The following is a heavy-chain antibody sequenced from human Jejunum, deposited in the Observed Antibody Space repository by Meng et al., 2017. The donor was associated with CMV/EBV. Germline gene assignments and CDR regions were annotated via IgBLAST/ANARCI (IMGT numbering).Heavy chain of an antibody. CDR1: TFRKYV. J-gene: IGHJ4*02. D-gene: IGHD3-3*01. CDR3: ARGGYDFWSAKSPFDY. V-gene: IGHV3-23*01. CDR2: ISGAGDRT. Sequence: TFRKYVMSWVRQAPGKGLEWISGISGAGDRTYYADSVRGRFTMSRDNSENTIYLQMNSLRAEDTALYYCARGGYDFWSAKSPFDYWGQGTLVTVSS.